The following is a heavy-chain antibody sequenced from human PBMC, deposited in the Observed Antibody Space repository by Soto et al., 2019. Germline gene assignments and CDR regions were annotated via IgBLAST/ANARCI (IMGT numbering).Heavy chain of an antibody. D-gene: IGHD2-15*01. Sequence: SETLSLTCDVSDYSINSNYYWLWIRQPPGKGLEWIGAIHHSGTTYYTPSFKSRVTISMDTSKNHFSLKLTSMTATDTAMYYCARGLYGGNFDYWGQGTPVTVSS. CDR2: IHHSGTT. CDR3: ARGLYGGNFDY. V-gene: IGHV4-38-2*01. CDR1: DYSINSNYY. J-gene: IGHJ4*02.